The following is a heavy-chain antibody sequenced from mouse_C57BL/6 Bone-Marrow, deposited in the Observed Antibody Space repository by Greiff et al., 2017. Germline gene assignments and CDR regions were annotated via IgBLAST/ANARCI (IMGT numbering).Heavy chain of an antibody. J-gene: IGHJ2*01. D-gene: IGHD1-1*01. CDR2: IYPGGGYT. CDR1: GYTFTNYW. Sequence: QVQLKESGAELVRPGTSVKMSCKASGYTFTNYWIGWAKQRPGHGLEWIGDIYPGGGYTNYNEKFKGKATLTADKSSSTAYMQFSSLTSEDSAIYYCARGGLLRLYYFDYWGQGTTLTVSS. V-gene: IGHV1-63*01. CDR3: ARGGLLRLYYFDY.